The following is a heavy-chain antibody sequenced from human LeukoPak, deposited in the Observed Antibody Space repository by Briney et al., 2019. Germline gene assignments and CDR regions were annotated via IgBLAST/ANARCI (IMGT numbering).Heavy chain of an antibody. CDR3: ARAPEGVVVPAAAFDY. J-gene: IGHJ4*02. CDR2: IYYGGNA. V-gene: IGHV4-39*02. D-gene: IGHD2-2*01. Sequence: PSETLSLTCTVSGGSISSSSYYWGWIRQPPGKGLDWMGAIYYGGNAYYNPSLKSRVTISVDTSNNHFSLKLTSVTAADTAVYYCARAPEGVVVPAAAFDYWGQGTLVTVSS. CDR1: GGSISSSSYY.